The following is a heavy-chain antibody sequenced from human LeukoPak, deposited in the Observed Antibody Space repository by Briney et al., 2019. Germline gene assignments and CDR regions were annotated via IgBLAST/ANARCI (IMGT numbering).Heavy chain of an antibody. CDR3: ASDYYYYYMDV. Sequence: SETLSLTCAVYGGSFSGYYWSWIRQPPGKGLEWIGEINHSGSTNYNPSLKSRVAISVDTSENQFSLKLSSVTAADTAVYYCASDYYYYYMDVWGKGTTVTVSS. CDR2: INHSGST. CDR1: GGSFSGYY. J-gene: IGHJ6*03. V-gene: IGHV4-34*01.